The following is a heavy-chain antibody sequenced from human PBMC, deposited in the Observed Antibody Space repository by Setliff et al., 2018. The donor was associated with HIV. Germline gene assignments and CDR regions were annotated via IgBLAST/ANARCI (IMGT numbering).Heavy chain of an antibody. CDR3: ARDGFVDRATGTTHLDS. V-gene: IGHV1-69*05. CDR2: IIPIFSTT. D-gene: IGHD1-1*01. CDR1: GGTFSKDA. Sequence: SVKVSCKASGGTFSKDAINWVREAPGQGLEWMGGIIPIFSTTTYAQKFQGRVTMTTDTSTSTAYMELRSLRSDDTALYHCARDGFVDRATGTTHLDSWGQGTLVTVSS. J-gene: IGHJ4*02.